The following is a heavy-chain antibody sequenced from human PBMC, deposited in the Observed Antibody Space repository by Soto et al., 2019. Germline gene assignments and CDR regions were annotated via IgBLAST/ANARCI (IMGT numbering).Heavy chain of an antibody. CDR3: AKDQTSQWELPDAFDI. Sequence: EVQLVESGGGLVQPGRSVRLSCAASGFTFDDYAMHWVRQAPGKGLEWVSGISWNSGSIGYADSVKGRFTISRDNAKNSLYLQMNSLRAEDTALYFCAKDQTSQWELPDAFDIWGQGTMVTVSS. V-gene: IGHV3-9*01. D-gene: IGHD1-26*01. CDR2: ISWNSGSI. J-gene: IGHJ3*02. CDR1: GFTFDDYA.